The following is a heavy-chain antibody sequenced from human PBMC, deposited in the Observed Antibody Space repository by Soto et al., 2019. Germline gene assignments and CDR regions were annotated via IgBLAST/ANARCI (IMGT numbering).Heavy chain of an antibody. CDR3: ARDGAGSDLRAFDS. J-gene: IGHJ4*02. CDR2: FNPGGGAT. D-gene: IGHD6-19*01. V-gene: IGHV1-46*01. Sequence: ASVKVSCKAFGYTFTSYYIHWVRQAPGQGLEWMGIFNPGGGATNYAQKFQGRVTITRDTSTSTVFMELSRLRSDDTAIYYCARDGAGSDLRAFDSWGQGTLVTVSS. CDR1: GYTFTSYY.